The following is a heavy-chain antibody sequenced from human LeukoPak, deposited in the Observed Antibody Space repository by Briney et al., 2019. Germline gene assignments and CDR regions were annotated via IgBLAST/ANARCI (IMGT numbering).Heavy chain of an antibody. CDR3: ARVSSGPYYYYYYMDV. CDR2: ISSSGSTI. CDR1: GFTFSSYE. J-gene: IGHJ6*03. V-gene: IGHV3-48*03. D-gene: IGHD6-19*01. Sequence: GGSLRLSCAASGFTFSSYEMIWVRQAPGKGLEWVSYISSSGSTIYYADSVKGRFTISRDNAKNSLYLQMNSLRAEDTAVYYCARVSSGPYYYYYYMDVWGKGTTVTVSS.